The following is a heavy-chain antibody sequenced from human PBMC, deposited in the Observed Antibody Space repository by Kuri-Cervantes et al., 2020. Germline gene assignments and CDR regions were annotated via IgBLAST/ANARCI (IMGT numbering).Heavy chain of an antibody. CDR2: IIPIFGTA. CDR1: GGTFSSYA. Sequence: SVKVSCKASGGTFSSYAISWVRQAPGQGLEWMGGIIPIFGTANYAQKFQGRVTITTDESTSTAYMELSSLRSEDTAVYFCARDRRSGYGSIFDLWGQGTLVTVSS. CDR3: ARDRRSGYGSIFDL. J-gene: IGHJ4*02. D-gene: IGHD6-25*01. V-gene: IGHV1-69*05.